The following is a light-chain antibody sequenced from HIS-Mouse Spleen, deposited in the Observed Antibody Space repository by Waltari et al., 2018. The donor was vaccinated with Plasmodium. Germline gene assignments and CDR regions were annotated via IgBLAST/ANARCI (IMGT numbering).Light chain of an antibody. CDR2: LNSDGSH. V-gene: IGLV4-69*01. CDR1: SGHSSYA. CDR3: QTWGTGMGV. J-gene: IGLJ2*01. Sequence: QLVLTQSPSASASLGASVKLTCTLSSGHSSYAIAWHQQQPEKGPRYLMKLNSDGSHSKGDGIPERFSGSSSGAERYLTISSLQSEDEADYYGQTWGTGMGVFGGGTKLTVL.